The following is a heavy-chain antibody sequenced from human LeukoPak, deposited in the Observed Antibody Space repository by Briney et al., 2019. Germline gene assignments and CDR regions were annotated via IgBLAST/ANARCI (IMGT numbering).Heavy chain of an antibody. Sequence: PGGSLRLSCAASGFTFSSYAMSWVRQAPGKGLEWASAISGSGGSTYYADSVKGRFTISRDNPKNTLYLQMNSLRAEDTAVYYCAIPPPSYYDFWSGYYTFDYWGQGTLVTVSS. CDR3: AIPPPSYYDFWSGYYTFDY. V-gene: IGHV3-23*01. J-gene: IGHJ4*02. D-gene: IGHD3-3*01. CDR1: GFTFSSYA. CDR2: ISGSGGST.